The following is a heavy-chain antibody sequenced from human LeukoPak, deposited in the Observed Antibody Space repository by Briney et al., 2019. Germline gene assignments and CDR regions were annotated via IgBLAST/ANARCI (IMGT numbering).Heavy chain of an antibody. CDR2: IRYDGIHK. D-gene: IGHD3-10*01. Sequence: GGSLRLSCAASGFAFNTYGMNWVRQALGKGLECVAFIRYDGIHKYYADSVKGRFTISRDNSKNTLYLQMNSLRVEDTAIYYCVKDRGEFWGQGTMVTVSS. CDR3: VKDRGEF. J-gene: IGHJ3*01. CDR1: GFAFNTYG. V-gene: IGHV3-30*02.